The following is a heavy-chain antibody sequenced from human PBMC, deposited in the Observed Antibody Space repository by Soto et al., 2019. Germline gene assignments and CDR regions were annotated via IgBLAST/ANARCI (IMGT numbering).Heavy chain of an antibody. J-gene: IGHJ4*02. CDR2: IYYSGST. V-gene: IGHV4-39*01. CDR1: GGSISSSSYY. Sequence: QLQLQESGPGLVKPSETLSLTCTVSGGSISSSSYYWGWIRQPPGKGLEWIGSIYYSGSTYYNPSLKSRVTISVDTSKNQFSLKLSSVTAADTAVYYCARHLKPTYYDILTGHRPTLFDYWGQGTLVTVSS. CDR3: ARHLKPTYYDILTGHRPTLFDY. D-gene: IGHD3-9*01.